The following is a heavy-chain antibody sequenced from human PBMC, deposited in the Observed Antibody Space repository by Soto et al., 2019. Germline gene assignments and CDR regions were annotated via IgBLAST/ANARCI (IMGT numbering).Heavy chain of an antibody. CDR3: ARGYCSTTSCHYLDY. Sequence: ASVKVSCKASGYTVTSYYFHWVRQAPGQGLEWMGVVNPNTSYTNYAQNFQGRVTMTRHTSTTTVYMELNSLRSDDTAVYYCARGYCSTTSCHYLDYWGQGTLVTVSS. CDR2: VNPNTSYT. D-gene: IGHD2-2*01. J-gene: IGHJ4*02. V-gene: IGHV1-46*01. CDR1: GYTVTSYY.